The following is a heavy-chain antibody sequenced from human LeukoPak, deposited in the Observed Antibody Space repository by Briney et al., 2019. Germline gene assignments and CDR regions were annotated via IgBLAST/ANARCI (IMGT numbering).Heavy chain of an antibody. CDR1: GFSIIDQH. CDR2: SATTKPNSCTT. D-gene: IGHD6-13*01. CDR3: VRVVTTGSGWYHFDT. V-gene: IGHV3-72*01. Sequence: GGSLRLSCAGAGFSIIDQHMDSVRQAPGEGLEWIGRSATTKPNSCTTQYAASVRGRFTISRDDSQNSLYLLLNSLKPEDTAVYFCVRVVTTGSGWYHFDTWGLGTLVTVSS. J-gene: IGHJ4*02.